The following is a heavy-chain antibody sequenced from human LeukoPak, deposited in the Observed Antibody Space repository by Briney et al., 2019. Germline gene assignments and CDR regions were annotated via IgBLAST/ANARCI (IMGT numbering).Heavy chain of an antibody. J-gene: IGHJ4*02. D-gene: IGHD6-19*01. CDR1: GGSISSYY. CDR2: IYYSGST. V-gene: IGHV4-59*01. Sequence: SETLSLTCTVSGGSISSYYWSWIRQPPGKGLEWIGYIYYSGSTNYNPSLKSRVTISVDTSKNQFSLKLSSVTAADTAVYYCAREVLAVAGHFDYWGQGTLVTVSS. CDR3: AREVLAVAGHFDY.